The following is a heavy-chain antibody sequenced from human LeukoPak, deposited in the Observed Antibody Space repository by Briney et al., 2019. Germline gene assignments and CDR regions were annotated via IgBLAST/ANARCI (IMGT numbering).Heavy chain of an antibody. J-gene: IGHJ5*02. CDR1: GGSISSYY. D-gene: IGHD5-18*01. Sequence: SETLSLTXTVSGGSISSYYWSWIRQPPGKGLEWIGYIYYSGSTNYNPSLKSRVTISVDTSKNQFSQKLSSVTAADTAVYYCARGGVRSYGSNWFDPWGQGTLVTVSS. CDR2: IYYSGST. CDR3: ARGGVRSYGSNWFDP. V-gene: IGHV4-59*12.